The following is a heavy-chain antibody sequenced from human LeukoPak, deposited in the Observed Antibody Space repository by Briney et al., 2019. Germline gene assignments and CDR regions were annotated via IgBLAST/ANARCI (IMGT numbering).Heavy chain of an antibody. Sequence: PGGSLRLSCAASGFTFSSYAMSSLRQAPGKGLEWASAISGSGGSTYFADSVKGRFTISRDNSKNTLYLQMNSLRAEDTAVYYCAKDRGSSCYSATDYWGQGTLVTVSS. CDR1: GFTFSSYA. J-gene: IGHJ4*02. D-gene: IGHD2-15*01. V-gene: IGHV3-23*01. CDR3: AKDRGSSCYSATDY. CDR2: ISGSGGST.